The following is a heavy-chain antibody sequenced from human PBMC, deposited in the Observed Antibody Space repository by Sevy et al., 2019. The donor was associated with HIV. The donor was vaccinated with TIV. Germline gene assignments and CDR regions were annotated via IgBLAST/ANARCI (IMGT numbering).Heavy chain of an antibody. V-gene: IGHV3-30-3*01. CDR1: GFTFSSYA. D-gene: IGHD3-10*01. Sequence: GGSLRLSCAASGFTFSSYAMHWVRQAPGKGLEWVAVISYDGSNKYYADSVKGRFTISRENSKNTLYLQMNSLRAEDTAVYYCARGNEFGAFDIWGQGTMVTVSS. CDR3: ARGNEFGAFDI. CDR2: ISYDGSNK. J-gene: IGHJ3*02.